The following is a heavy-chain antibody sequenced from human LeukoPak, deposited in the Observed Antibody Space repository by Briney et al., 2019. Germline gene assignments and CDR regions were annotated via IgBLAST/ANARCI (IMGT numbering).Heavy chain of an antibody. CDR1: GFTFSGFG. V-gene: IGHV3-7*03. CDR3: ARSSYSSSSSV. CDR2: INSDGSEG. J-gene: IGHJ3*01. Sequence: GGSLRLSCAVSGFTFSGFGISWSRQAPGKGLEWVASINSDGSEGYYADVVRGRFTISRDNAKNSLYLQINSLRAEDTAVYYCARSSYSSSSSVWGQGTMVTVSS. D-gene: IGHD6-6*01.